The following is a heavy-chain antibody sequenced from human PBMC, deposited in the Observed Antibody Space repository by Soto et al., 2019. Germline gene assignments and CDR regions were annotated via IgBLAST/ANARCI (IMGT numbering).Heavy chain of an antibody. CDR2: INYSGST. V-gene: IGHV4-59*13. CDR3: ASGAIFGVVIPYGMDV. Sequence: QVQLQESGPGLVKPSETLSLTCTVSGGSISTYYWSWIRQPPGKGLEWIGYINYSGSTNYNPSHKTRVTISVDTSKDQFSLKLSAVTAAYTAVYYCASGAIFGVVIPYGMDVWGQGTTVTVS. D-gene: IGHD3-3*01. J-gene: IGHJ6*02. CDR1: GGSISTYY.